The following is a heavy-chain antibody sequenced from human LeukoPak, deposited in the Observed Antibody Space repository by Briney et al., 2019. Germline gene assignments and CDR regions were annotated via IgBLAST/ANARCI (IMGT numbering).Heavy chain of an antibody. CDR2: ISGSGGST. D-gene: IGHD5-18*01. V-gene: IGHV3-23*01. CDR1: GFTFSSYA. CDR3: VKESGYTYGPVDF. J-gene: IGHJ4*02. Sequence: GGSLRLSCAASGFTFSSYAMSWVRQALGKGLEWGSAISGSGGSTYYADSVKGRFTISRDNSKNTLSLQVNSLRADDTAIYFCVKESGYTYGPVDFWGQGTLVTVSS.